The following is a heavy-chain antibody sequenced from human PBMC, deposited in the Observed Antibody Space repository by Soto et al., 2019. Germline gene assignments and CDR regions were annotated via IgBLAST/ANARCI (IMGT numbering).Heavy chain of an antibody. CDR3: ARDLIGYSYGYVDYYYYGMDV. CDR1: GFTFSSYW. Sequence: HPGGSLRLSCEASGFTFSSYWMKWVRQAPGKGLEWVANIKPDGSDKYYVDSVRGRFTISRDNSRNTLYLQMNSLRAEDTAVYYCARDLIGYSYGYVDYYYYGMDVWGQGTTVTVSS. CDR2: IKPDGSDK. V-gene: IGHV3-7*01. D-gene: IGHD5-18*01. J-gene: IGHJ6*02.